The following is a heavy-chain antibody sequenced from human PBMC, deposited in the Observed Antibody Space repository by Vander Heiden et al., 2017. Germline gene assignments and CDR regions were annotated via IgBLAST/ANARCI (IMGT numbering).Heavy chain of an antibody. Sequence: QVQLVQSGAEVQQPGASVKVSCKASGYTFTSYDINWVRQATGQGLEWMGWMNPNSGNTGYAQKFQGRVTMTRNTSISTAYMELSSLRSEDTAVYYCARGGYSYGYNSLSIYFDYWGQGTLVTVSS. CDR2: MNPNSGNT. J-gene: IGHJ4*02. D-gene: IGHD5-18*01. V-gene: IGHV1-8*01. CDR3: ARGGYSYGYNSLSIYFDY. CDR1: GYTFTSYD.